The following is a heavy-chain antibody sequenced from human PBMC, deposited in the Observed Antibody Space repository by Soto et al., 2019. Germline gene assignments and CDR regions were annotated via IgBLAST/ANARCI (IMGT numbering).Heavy chain of an antibody. CDR2: FIPIFDAA. J-gene: IGHJ3*02. CDR1: GGTFSNYA. Sequence: QVQLVQSGAEVKKPGSAVKVSCKASGGTFSNYAINWVRQAPGQGLEWMGGFIPIFDAANYAQNFRGRVTITADESTSTAYVELSGLRSEATAMYYFARKAESYCFDSGGAGTLVTVS. V-gene: IGHV1-69*01. CDR3: ARKAESYCFDS. D-gene: IGHD2-15*01.